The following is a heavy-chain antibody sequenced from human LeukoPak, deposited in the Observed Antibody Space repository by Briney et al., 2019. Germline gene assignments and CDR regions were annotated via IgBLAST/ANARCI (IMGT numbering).Heavy chain of an antibody. CDR3: ARGTLNIPGEHGAFDY. Sequence: GGSLRLSRAASGFTFSSYEMNWVRQAPGKGLEWVSYISSSGSTIYYADSVKGRFTISRDNAKNSLYLQMNSLRAEDTAVYYCARGTLNIPGEHGAFDYWGQGTLVTVSS. D-gene: IGHD1-14*01. J-gene: IGHJ4*02. V-gene: IGHV3-48*03. CDR1: GFTFSSYE. CDR2: ISSSGSTI.